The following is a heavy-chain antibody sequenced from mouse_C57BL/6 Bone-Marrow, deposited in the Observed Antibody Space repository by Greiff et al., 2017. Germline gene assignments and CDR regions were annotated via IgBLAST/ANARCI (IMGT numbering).Heavy chain of an antibody. CDR2: ISSGGDYI. V-gene: IGHV5-9-1*02. D-gene: IGHD2-3*01. CDR1: GFTFSSYA. CDR3: TSEGLGEDGYSGFAY. J-gene: IGHJ3*01. Sequence: EVQRVESGAGLVKPGGSLKLSCAASGFTFSSYAMSWVRQTPEKRLEWVAYISSGGDYIYYADTVKGRFTISRDNARNTLYLQMSSLKSEDTAMYYCTSEGLGEDGYSGFAYWGQGTRVTVSA.